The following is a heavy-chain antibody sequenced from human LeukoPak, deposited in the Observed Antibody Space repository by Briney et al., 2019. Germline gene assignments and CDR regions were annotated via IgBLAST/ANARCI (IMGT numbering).Heavy chain of an antibody. D-gene: IGHD2-2*01. CDR2: INPNSGGT. Sequence: ASVKVSCKASGYSFTGYYIQWLRQAPGQGLEWMGWINPNSGGTNYAQKFQGLVTMSRDTSITTAYMELNSLISDDTAVYYCARTMPPCTSCLLLDYWGQGTLVTVSS. CDR3: ARTMPPCTSCLLLDY. CDR1: GYSFTGYY. V-gene: IGHV1-2*02. J-gene: IGHJ4*02.